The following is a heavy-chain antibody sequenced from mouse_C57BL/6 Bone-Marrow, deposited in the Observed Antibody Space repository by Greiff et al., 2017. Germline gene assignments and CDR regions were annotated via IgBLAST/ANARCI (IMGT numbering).Heavy chain of an antibody. CDR3: VRAWYDYAWFAY. D-gene: IGHD2-4*01. CDR2: IRSKSNNYAT. V-gene: IGHV10-1*01. Sequence: EVKLVESGGGLVQPKGSLKLSCAASGFSFNTYAMNWVRQAPGKGLEWVARIRSKSNNYATYYANSVQDRFTISRDDSESMLYLKMNNVKTEDTAMYYCVRAWYDYAWFAYWGQGTLVTVSA. J-gene: IGHJ3*01. CDR1: GFSFNTYA.